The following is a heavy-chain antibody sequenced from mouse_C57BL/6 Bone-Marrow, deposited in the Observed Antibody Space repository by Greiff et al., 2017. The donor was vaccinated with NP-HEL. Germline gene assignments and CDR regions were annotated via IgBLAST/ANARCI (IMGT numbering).Heavy chain of an antibody. CDR2: ISSGGSYT. V-gene: IGHV5-6*02. CDR3: ARRYYGKDY. D-gene: IGHD1-1*01. Sequence: EVMLVESGGDLVKPGGSLKLSCAASGFTFSSYGMSWVRQTPDKRLEWVATISSGGSYTYYPDSVKGRFTISRDNAKNTLYLQMSSLKSEDTAMYYCARRYYGKDYWGQGTTLTVSS. CDR1: GFTFSSYG. J-gene: IGHJ2*01.